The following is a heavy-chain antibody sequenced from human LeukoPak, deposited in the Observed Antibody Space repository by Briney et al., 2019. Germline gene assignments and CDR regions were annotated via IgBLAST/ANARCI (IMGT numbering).Heavy chain of an antibody. J-gene: IGHJ5*02. V-gene: IGHV3-30*02. CDR1: AFTFSSYG. CDR2: IRYDGSNK. Sequence: GGSLRLSCAASAFTFSSYGMHWVRQAPGKGLEWVAFIRYDGSNKYYADSVKGRFTISRDNSKNTLYLQMNSLRAEDTAVYYCAKVGAYWFDPWGQGTLVTVSS. D-gene: IGHD3-16*01. CDR3: AKVGAYWFDP.